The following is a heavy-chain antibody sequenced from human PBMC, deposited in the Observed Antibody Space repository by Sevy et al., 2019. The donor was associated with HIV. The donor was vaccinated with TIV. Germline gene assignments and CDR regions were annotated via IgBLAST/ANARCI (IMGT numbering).Heavy chain of an antibody. Sequence: GGSLRLSCAASGFTFSSYAMSWVRQAPGKGLEWVSAISGSGGSTYYADSVKGRFTISRGNSKNTLYLQMNSLRAEDTAVYYCAKDVGDSVPDYYYYYYGMDVWGQGTTVTVSS. CDR3: AKDVGDSVPDYYYYYYGMDV. CDR1: GFTFSSYA. D-gene: IGHD3-10*01. CDR2: ISGSGGST. J-gene: IGHJ6*02. V-gene: IGHV3-23*01.